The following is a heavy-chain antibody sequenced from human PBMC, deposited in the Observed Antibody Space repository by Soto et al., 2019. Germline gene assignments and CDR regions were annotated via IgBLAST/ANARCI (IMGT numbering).Heavy chain of an antibody. Sequence: EVQLLESGGGLVQPGGSLRLSCAASGFTFSSYAMTWVRQAPGRGLEWVSAISGSTGSTHYADSVKGRSIISRDNSKNTLYLQMNSLRAEDTAVYYCAKDRIAAAGPFDYWGQGTLVTVSS. D-gene: IGHD6-13*01. CDR1: GFTFSSYA. CDR3: AKDRIAAAGPFDY. J-gene: IGHJ4*02. CDR2: ISGSTGST. V-gene: IGHV3-23*01.